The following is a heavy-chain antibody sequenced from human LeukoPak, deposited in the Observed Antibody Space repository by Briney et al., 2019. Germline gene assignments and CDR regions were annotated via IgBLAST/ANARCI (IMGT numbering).Heavy chain of an antibody. J-gene: IGHJ4*02. D-gene: IGHD2-15*01. CDR3: TTVASVVVVDDTSLPFDY. Sequence: PGGSLRLSCAVSGFTFSHAWMSWVRQAPGKGLEWVGRIKSKTDGGTTDYAAPVKGRFTISRDDSKNTLYLQMNSLKTEDTAVYYCTTVASVVVVDDTSLPFDYWGQGTLVTVSS. CDR2: IKSKTDGGTT. V-gene: IGHV3-15*01. CDR1: GFTFSHAW.